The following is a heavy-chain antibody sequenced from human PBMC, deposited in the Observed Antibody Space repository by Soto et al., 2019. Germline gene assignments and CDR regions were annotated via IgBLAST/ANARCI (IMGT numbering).Heavy chain of an antibody. J-gene: IGHJ4*02. Sequence: EVQLVESGGGLVQPGGSLRLSCAASGFTLSSYWMHWVRQAPGKGLVWVSRINYDGTTTSYADSVKGRFTNSRDNAKNTLYLQMNSLTAEDTAVYYCGRVARGAWGVFDCWGQGTLVTVSS. CDR2: INYDGTTT. CDR1: GFTLSSYW. D-gene: IGHD3-10*01. CDR3: GRVARGAWGVFDC. V-gene: IGHV3-74*01.